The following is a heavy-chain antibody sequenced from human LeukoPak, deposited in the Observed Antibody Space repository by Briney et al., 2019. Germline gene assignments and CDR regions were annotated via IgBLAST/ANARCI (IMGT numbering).Heavy chain of an antibody. CDR2: IKQVGSEK. J-gene: IGHJ3*02. V-gene: IGHV3-7*01. CDR3: ARDRMTTGTDDAFDI. D-gene: IGHD1-14*01. Sequence: PGGSLRLSCAASGFTFSSYWMSWVRQAPGKGLEWVANIKQVGSEKYYVDSVKGRFTISRDNAKNSLYLQMNSLRAEDTAVYYCARDRMTTGTDDAFDIWGQGTMVTVSS. CDR1: GFTFSSYW.